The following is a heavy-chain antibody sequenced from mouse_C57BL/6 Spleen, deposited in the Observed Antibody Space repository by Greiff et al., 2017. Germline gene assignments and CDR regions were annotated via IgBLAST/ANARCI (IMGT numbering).Heavy chain of an antibody. CDR2: ISSGGDYI. D-gene: IGHD1-1*01. CDR1: GFTFSSYA. CDR3: TSPLLRYGAMDY. J-gene: IGHJ4*01. Sequence: EVKVVESGEGLVKPGGSLKLSCAASGFTFSSYAMSWVRQTPEKRLEWVAYISSGGDYIYYADTVKGRFTISRDNARNTLYLQMSSLKSEDTAMYYCTSPLLRYGAMDYWGQGTSVTVSS. V-gene: IGHV5-9-1*02.